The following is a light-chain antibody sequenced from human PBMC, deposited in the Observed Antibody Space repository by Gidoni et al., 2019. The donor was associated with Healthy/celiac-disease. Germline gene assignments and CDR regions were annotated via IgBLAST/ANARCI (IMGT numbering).Light chain of an antibody. CDR2: KAS. CDR1: QSISSW. J-gene: IGKJ1*01. Sequence: DIQMTQSPSTLSASVGDRVTITCRASQSISSWLNWYQQKPGKAPKLLIYKASSLESGVPSRFSGSGAGTEFTLTISSLKPDDFATYYCQQYNSYSWTFGQGTKVEIK. CDR3: QQYNSYSWT. V-gene: IGKV1-5*03.